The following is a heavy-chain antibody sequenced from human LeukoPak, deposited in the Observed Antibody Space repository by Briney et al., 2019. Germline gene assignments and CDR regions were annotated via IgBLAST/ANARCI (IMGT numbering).Heavy chain of an antibody. J-gene: IGHJ4*02. CDR3: ASLGLTIGFDH. Sequence: GASVKVSCKTSGYTLTAYYVHWVRQVPGQGLEWMGWINPNNGGTNYAQKFQGRVTMTSDTSISSAYMELTRLTSDDTAVYYCASLGLTIGFDHWGQGTLVTVSS. V-gene: IGHV1-2*02. D-gene: IGHD3-10*01. CDR1: GYTLTAYY. CDR2: INPNNGGT.